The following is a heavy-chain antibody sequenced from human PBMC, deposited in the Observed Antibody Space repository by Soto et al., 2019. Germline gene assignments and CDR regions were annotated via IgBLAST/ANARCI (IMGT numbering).Heavy chain of an antibody. V-gene: IGHV1-18*01. Sequence: QVQLVQSGAEVKKPGASVRVSCKASGYTFTTYGISWVRQAPGQGLEWMGWISASNGNIYYGQKFQGRVTMTTDSFTSTPYTELSSLTYDDTAAYYCARALPYSSSGDSWGRGTLVTVSS. D-gene: IGHD6-13*01. CDR2: ISASNGNI. CDR1: GYTFTTYG. CDR3: ARALPYSSSGDS. J-gene: IGHJ4*02.